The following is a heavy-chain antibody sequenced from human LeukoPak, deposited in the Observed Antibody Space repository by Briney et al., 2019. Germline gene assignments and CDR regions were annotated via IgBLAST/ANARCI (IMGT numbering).Heavy chain of an antibody. CDR2: INPYTGDT. J-gene: IGHJ4*02. CDR3: ARDNGDYWFDY. CDR1: GYTFTDYY. Sequence: ASVKVSCKASGYTFTDYYIHWLRQAPGPGLEWVGWINPYTGDTNYAQKFQGRVTMTRDTSISTAYMELTRLRSDDTAVYYCARDNGDYWFDYWGQGTLVTVSS. D-gene: IGHD4-17*01. V-gene: IGHV1-2*02.